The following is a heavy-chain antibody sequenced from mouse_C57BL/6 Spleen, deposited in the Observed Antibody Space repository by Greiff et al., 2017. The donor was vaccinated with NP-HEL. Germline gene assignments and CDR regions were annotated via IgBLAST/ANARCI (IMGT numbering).Heavy chain of an antibody. CDR2: IYPGDGDT. D-gene: IGHD1-1*01. J-gene: IGHJ3*01. V-gene: IGHV1-82*01. Sequence: VQLQQSGPELVKPGASVKISCKASGYAFSSSWMNWVKQRPGKGLEWIGRIYPGDGDTNYNGKFKGKATLTADKSSSTAYMQLSSLTSEDSAVYFCARTGGSSSFAYWGQGTLVTVSA. CDR3: ARTGGSSSFAY. CDR1: GYAFSSSW.